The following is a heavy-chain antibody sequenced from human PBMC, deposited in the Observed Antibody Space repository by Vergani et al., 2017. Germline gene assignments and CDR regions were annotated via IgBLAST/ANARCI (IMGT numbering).Heavy chain of an antibody. Sequence: EVQLLESGGGLVQPGGSLRLSCAASGFTFSSYAMSWVRQAPGKGLEWVSFIYSGGSSTYYADSVKGRFTISRDNSKNTLYLQMNSLRAEDTAVYYCAKCKLGYCSGGSCYPRVTPVDYWGQGTLVTVSS. J-gene: IGHJ4*02. CDR2: IYSGGSST. CDR3: AKCKLGYCSGGSCYPRVTPVDY. D-gene: IGHD2-15*01. V-gene: IGHV3-23*03. CDR1: GFTFSSYA.